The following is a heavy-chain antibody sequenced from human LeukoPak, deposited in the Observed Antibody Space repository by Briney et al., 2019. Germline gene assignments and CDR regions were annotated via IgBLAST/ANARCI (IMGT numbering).Heavy chain of an antibody. D-gene: IGHD3-3*01. J-gene: IGHJ4*02. CDR1: GFTLSNYA. CDR2: ISGSGGST. V-gene: IGHV3-23*01. CDR3: ASGPDGTIFDY. Sequence: GGSLRLSCAASGFTLSNYAMSWVRQAPGKGLEWVSAISGSGGSTYYADSVKGRFTISRDNSKNTLYLQMNSLRAEDTAVYYCASGPDGTIFDYWGQGTLVTVSS.